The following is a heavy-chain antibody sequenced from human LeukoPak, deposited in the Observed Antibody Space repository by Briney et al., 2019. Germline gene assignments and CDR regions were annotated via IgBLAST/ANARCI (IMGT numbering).Heavy chain of an antibody. J-gene: IGHJ4*02. CDR3: AREEAAAGTFDY. CDR1: GGTFSSYA. V-gene: IGHV1-69*05. CDR2: IIPIFGTA. D-gene: IGHD6-13*01. Sequence: ASVKVSCKASGGTFSSYAISWVRQAPGQGLEWMGGIIPIFGTANYAQKFQGRVTITTDESMSTAYMELSSLRSEDTAVYYCAREEAAAGTFDYWGQGTLVTVSS.